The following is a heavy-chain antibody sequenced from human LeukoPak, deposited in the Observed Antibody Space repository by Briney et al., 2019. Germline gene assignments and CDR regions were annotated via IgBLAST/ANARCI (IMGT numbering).Heavy chain of an antibody. CDR2: LYHSGST. V-gene: IGHV4-38-2*02. Sequence: SETLSLTCTVSGYSISSGYYWGWIRQPPGKGLEWIGSLYHSGSTYYNPSLKSRVTISVDTSKNQFSLKLRSGTAADTAVYYCARGQARLGWFDPWGQGTLVTVSS. J-gene: IGHJ5*02. CDR1: GYSISSGYY. CDR3: ARGQARLGWFDP. D-gene: IGHD6-19*01.